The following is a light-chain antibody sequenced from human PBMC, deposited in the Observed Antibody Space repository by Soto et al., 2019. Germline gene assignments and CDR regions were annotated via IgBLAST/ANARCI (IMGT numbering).Light chain of an antibody. Sequence: EIVMTQSPSTLSVSPGGRATLSCRASQSISDTLAWYQQKPGQAPRLLIYSASRRATGFPGRFSGSGSGTDFTLTISSLQSEDLAVYYCQQYNNWPWTCGQGTKGDI. V-gene: IGKV3-15*01. CDR3: QQYNNWPWT. CDR1: QSISDT. CDR2: SAS. J-gene: IGKJ1*01.